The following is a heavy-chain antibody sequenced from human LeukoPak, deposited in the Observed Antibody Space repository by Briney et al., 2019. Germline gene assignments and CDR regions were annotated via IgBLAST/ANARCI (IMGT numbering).Heavy chain of an antibody. Sequence: SETLSLTCTVSGGSISSGGYYWSWIRQHPGKGLERIGYIYYSRSTYYNPSLKSRVTISVDTSKNQFSLKLSSVTAADTAVYYCARVYSDYYDSSGYRYYYYMDVWGKGTTVTVSS. CDR1: GGSISSGGYY. J-gene: IGHJ6*03. V-gene: IGHV4-31*03. CDR3: ARVYSDYYDSSGYRYYYYMDV. D-gene: IGHD3-22*01. CDR2: IYYSRST.